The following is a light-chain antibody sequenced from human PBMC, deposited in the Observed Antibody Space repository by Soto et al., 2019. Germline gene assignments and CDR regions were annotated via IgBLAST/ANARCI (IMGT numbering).Light chain of an antibody. V-gene: IGLV2-14*01. CDR3: SSYTSTNSWV. CDR1: SSDVGGYNY. J-gene: IGLJ3*02. CDR2: DVS. Sequence: QSALTQSASVSGSPGQSITISCTGTSSDVGGYNYVSWYQQHPGKAPKLIIYDVSNRPSGVSTRFSGSKSGNTASLTISGLQAEDEDDYSCSSYTSTNSWVFGGGTTLTVL.